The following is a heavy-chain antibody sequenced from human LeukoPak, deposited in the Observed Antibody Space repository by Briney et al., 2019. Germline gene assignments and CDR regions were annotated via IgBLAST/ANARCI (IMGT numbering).Heavy chain of an antibody. Sequence: GGSLRLSCAASGFTVSSNYMNWVRQAPGKGLEWLSVIYSGGSIYYADSVKGRFTISRDSSKNTLILQMNSLRAEDTAEYYCARGDDYGGAWYYFDYWGQGTLVTVSS. CDR3: ARGDDYGGAWYYFDY. CDR1: GFTVSSNY. V-gene: IGHV3-53*01. D-gene: IGHD4-23*01. CDR2: IYSGGSI. J-gene: IGHJ4*02.